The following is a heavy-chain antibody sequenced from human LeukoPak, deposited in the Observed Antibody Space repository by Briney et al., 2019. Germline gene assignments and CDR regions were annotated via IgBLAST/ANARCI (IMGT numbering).Heavy chain of an antibody. CDR2: INAGSGNT. CDR3: ARDQGLTGYFDY. D-gene: IGHD3-9*01. Sequence: ASVKVSCKASGYTLTMYAMHWVRQAPGQRLEWMGWINAGSGNTQYSQKFQGRVTMTRDTSTSTVYMELSSLRSEDTAVYYCARDQGLTGYFDYWGQGTLVTVSS. CDR1: GYTLTMYA. J-gene: IGHJ4*02. V-gene: IGHV1-3*01.